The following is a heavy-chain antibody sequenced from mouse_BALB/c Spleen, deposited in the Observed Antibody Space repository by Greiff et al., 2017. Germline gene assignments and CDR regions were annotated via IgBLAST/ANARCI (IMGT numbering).Heavy chain of an antibody. CDR1: GFTFSSYA. CDR3: ARIPGGSSRAWFAY. D-gene: IGHD1-1*01. Sequence: EVQVVESGGGLVKPGGSLKLSCAASGFTFSSYAMSWVRQSPEKRLEWVAEISSGGSYTYYPDTVTGRFTISRDNAKNTLYLEMSSLRSEDTAMYYCARIPGGSSRAWFAYWGQGTLVTVSA. V-gene: IGHV5-9-4*01. J-gene: IGHJ3*01. CDR2: ISSGGSYT.